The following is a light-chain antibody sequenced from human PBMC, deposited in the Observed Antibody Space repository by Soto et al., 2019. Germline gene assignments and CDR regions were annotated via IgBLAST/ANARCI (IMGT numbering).Light chain of an antibody. CDR2: DAS. Sequence: EIVLTQSPATLSLSPGEGATVSCRASQSVSSYLAWYQQKPGQTPRLLIYDASNRAADIPARFSGSGSGTHFTLTISSLEPEDFALYYCHQRSNWPVTFGQGTRVEIK. J-gene: IGKJ1*01. V-gene: IGKV3-11*01. CDR3: HQRSNWPVT. CDR1: QSVSSY.